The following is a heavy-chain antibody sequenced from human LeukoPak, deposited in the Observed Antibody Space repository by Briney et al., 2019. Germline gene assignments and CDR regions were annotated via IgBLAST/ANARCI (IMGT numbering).Heavy chain of an antibody. CDR2: IVGSGGST. V-gene: IGHV3-23*01. J-gene: IGHJ4*02. D-gene: IGHD3-22*01. Sequence: GGSLRLSCPASGFTFSSYAMSWVRQAPGKGLEWVSGIVGSGGSTYYANSVKGRFTISRDNSKNTLYLQMNSLRAEDTAVYYCAKPPNYDSDAPQVDYWGQGTLVTVSS. CDR3: AKPPNYDSDAPQVDY. CDR1: GFTFSSYA.